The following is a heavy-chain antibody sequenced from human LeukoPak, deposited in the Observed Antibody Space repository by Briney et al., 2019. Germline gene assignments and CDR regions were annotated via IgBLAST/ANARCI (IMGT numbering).Heavy chain of an antibody. J-gene: IGHJ4*02. Sequence: ASVKVPCKASGYTFTGYYMHWVRQAPGQGLEWMGWINPNSGGTNYAQKFQGRVTMTRDTSISTAYMELSRLRSDDTAVYYCARDGGNYYDSSGHYWGQGTLVTVSS. V-gene: IGHV1-2*02. D-gene: IGHD3-22*01. CDR3: ARDGGNYYDSSGHY. CDR1: GYTFTGYY. CDR2: INPNSGGT.